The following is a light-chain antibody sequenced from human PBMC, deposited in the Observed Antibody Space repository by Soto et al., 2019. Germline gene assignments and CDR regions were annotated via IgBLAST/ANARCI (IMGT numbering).Light chain of an antibody. CDR1: SGDVGRYHY. Sequence: QSALTQPASVSGSPGQSITISCTGTSGDVGRYHYVSWYQHHPGKAPKFLIYEVSRRPFGVPDRFSGSKSGNTASLTVSGLQAEDEADYYCSSYAGSNNLVFGGGTKLTVL. CDR3: SSYAGSNNLV. J-gene: IGLJ3*02. CDR2: EVS. V-gene: IGLV2-8*01.